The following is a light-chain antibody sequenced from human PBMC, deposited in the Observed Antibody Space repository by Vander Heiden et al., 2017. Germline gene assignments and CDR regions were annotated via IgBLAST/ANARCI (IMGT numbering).Light chain of an antibody. V-gene: IGKV1-33*01. Sequence: DIQMTPSPSSLSASVGDRVTITCQASQDISNYLNWYQQKPGKAPKLLIYDASNLETGVPSRFSGSGSGTDFTFTISSLQPEDIATYYCQQYDNLHRAFGPGTKVDIK. CDR1: QDISNY. CDR2: DAS. J-gene: IGKJ3*01. CDR3: QQYDNLHRA.